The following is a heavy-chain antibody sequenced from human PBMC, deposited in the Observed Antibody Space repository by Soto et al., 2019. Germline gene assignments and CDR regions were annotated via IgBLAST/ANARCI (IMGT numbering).Heavy chain of an antibody. CDR2: IYYSGST. J-gene: IGHJ6*02. CDR1: GGSISSYY. D-gene: IGHD3-3*01. V-gene: IGHV4-59*01. CDR3: ARVADFWSGYSGYYYYGMDV. Sequence: SETLSHTCTFSGGSISSYYWSWIRQPPGKGLEWIGYIYYSGSTNYNPSLKSRVTISVDTSKNQFSLKLSSVTAADTAVYYCARVADFWSGYSGYYYYGMDVWGQGTTVTVS.